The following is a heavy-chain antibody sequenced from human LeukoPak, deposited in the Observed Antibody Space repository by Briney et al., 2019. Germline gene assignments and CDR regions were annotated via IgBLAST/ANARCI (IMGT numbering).Heavy chain of an antibody. D-gene: IGHD3-22*01. J-gene: IGHJ4*02. CDR3: TTVGQSGYYDSSGYYYFDY. V-gene: IGHV3-15*01. CDR2: IKSKTGGGAT. CDR1: GFTFSNAW. Sequence: GGSLRLSCSASGFTFSNAWMSWVRQAPGKGLEWVGRIKSKTGGGATDYAAPVKGRFTISRDDSKNTLYLQMNSLKTDDTAVYYCTTVGQSGYYDSSGYYYFDYWGQGTLVTVSA.